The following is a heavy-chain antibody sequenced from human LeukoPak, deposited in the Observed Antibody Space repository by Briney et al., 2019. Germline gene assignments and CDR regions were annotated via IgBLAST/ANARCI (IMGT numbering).Heavy chain of an antibody. CDR3: AREGLRSIAARRGTRDYMDV. Sequence: GASVKVSCKASGYTFTGYYMHWVRQAPGQGLDWMGWINPNSGGTNYAQKFKGRVPMTTDTSTSTVYMEVRSLRSDDTAVYYCAREGLRSIAARRGTRDYMDVWGKGTTVIVSS. CDR1: GYTFTGYY. CDR2: INPNSGGT. V-gene: IGHV1-2*02. J-gene: IGHJ6*03. D-gene: IGHD6-6*01.